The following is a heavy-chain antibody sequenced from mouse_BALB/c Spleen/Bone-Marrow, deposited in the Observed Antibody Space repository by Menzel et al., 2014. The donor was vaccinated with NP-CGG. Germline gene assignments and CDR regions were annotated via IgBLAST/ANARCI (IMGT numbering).Heavy chain of an antibody. D-gene: IGHD2-4*01. CDR3: ARLITTGGFAY. CDR2: ILPGSGTT. J-gene: IGHJ3*01. Sequence: QVQLKESGAELMKPGASVKISCEATGYTFSTYWIEWVKQRPGHGLEWIGEILPGSGTTNYNEKFKGKATFTADTSSNTAYMQLSSLTSEDSAVYYCARLITTGGFAYWGQGTLVTVSA. V-gene: IGHV1-9*01. CDR1: GYTFSTYW.